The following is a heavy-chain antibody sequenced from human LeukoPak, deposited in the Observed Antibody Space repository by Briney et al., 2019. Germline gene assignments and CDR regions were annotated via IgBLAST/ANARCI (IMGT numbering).Heavy chain of an antibody. CDR1: GFTIRRYS. CDR2: IWYDASNN. CDR3: ARANDGSGSNQYYGLDV. J-gene: IGHJ6*02. Sequence: PWRSLTLSCAAAGFTIRRYSMHWVRQAPGQGLEWVAVIWYDASNNYYVDSVKSRFTISRDNSKNTLYLQMNSLRAEDTAVYYCARANDGSGSNQYYGLDVWGQGTTVTVSS. V-gene: IGHV3-33*01. D-gene: IGHD3-10*01.